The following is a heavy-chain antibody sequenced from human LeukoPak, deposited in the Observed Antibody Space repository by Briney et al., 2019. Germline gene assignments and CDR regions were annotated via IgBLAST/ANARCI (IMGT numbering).Heavy chain of an antibody. CDR1: GFTFSSYA. CDR2: ISGSATST. D-gene: IGHD3-22*01. J-gene: IGHJ4*02. CDR3: AKFVNYDSTGLKTAFDS. Sequence: GGSLRLSCAASGFTFSSYAMNWVRQAPGKGLEWVSGISGSATSTYYADSVKGRFAISRDNPKNTLYLQMNSLRAEDTAVYYCAKFVNYDSTGLKTAFDSWGQGTLVIVSS. V-gene: IGHV3-23*01.